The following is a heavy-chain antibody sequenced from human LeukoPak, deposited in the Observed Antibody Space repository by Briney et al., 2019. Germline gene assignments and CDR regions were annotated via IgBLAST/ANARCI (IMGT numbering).Heavy chain of an antibody. J-gene: IGHJ5*02. D-gene: IGHD3-10*01. CDR1: GGSISSSSYY. CDR3: ARPVNYGSGSRHNWFDP. CDR2: IYYSGST. V-gene: IGHV4-39*01. Sequence: SETLSLTCTVSGGSISSSSYYWGWIRQPPGKGLEWIGSIYYSGSTYYNPSLKSRVTISVDTSKNQFSLKLSSVTAADTAVYYCARPVNYGSGSRHNWFDPWGQGTLVTVSS.